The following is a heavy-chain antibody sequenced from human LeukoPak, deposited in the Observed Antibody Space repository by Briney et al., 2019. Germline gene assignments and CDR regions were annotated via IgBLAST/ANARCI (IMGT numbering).Heavy chain of an antibody. Sequence: GGSLRLSCAASGFTFSSYSMNWVRQAPGKGLEWVAVISYDGSNKYYADSVKGRFTISRDNSKNTLYLQMNSLRAEDTAVYYCAKDLTPQDVVRGATPGWFDPWGQGTLVTVSS. CDR3: AKDLTPQDVVRGATPGWFDP. D-gene: IGHD3-10*01. V-gene: IGHV3-30*18. J-gene: IGHJ5*02. CDR1: GFTFSSYS. CDR2: ISYDGSNK.